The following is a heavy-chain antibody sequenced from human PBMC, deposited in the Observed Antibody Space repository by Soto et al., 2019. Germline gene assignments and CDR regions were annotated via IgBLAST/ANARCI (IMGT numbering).Heavy chain of an antibody. CDR2: INPSGGST. J-gene: IGHJ6*02. Sequence: ASVKASCKASGYTFTSYYMHWVRQAPGQGLEWMGIINPSGGSTSYAQKFQGRVTMTRDTSTSTVYMELSSLRSEDTAVYYCARNLSPITMVRGYYYYGMDVWGQGTTVTVSS. D-gene: IGHD3-10*01. CDR3: ARNLSPITMVRGYYYYGMDV. CDR1: GYTFTSYY. V-gene: IGHV1-46*01.